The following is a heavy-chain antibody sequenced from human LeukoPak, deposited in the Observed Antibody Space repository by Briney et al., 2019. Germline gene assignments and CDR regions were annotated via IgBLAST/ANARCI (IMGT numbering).Heavy chain of an antibody. CDR3: ARFTSRILTGYFYYFDY. CDR2: IYYSGST. V-gene: IGHV4-31*03. J-gene: IGHJ4*02. CDR1: GGSVSSGSYY. Sequence: KPSETLSLTCTVSGGSVSSGSYYWSWIRQHPGKGLEWIGYIYYSGSTYYNPSLKSRVTISVDTSKNQFSLKLSSVTAADTAVYYCARFTSRILTGYFYYFDYWGQGTLVTVSS. D-gene: IGHD3-9*01.